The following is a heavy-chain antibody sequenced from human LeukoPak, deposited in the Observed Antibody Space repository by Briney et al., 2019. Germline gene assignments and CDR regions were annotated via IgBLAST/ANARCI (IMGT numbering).Heavy chain of an antibody. Sequence: SETLSLTCAVYGGSFSGYYWSWIRQPPGKGLEWIGEINHSGSTNYNPSLKSRVTISVDTSKNQFSLKLSSVTAADTAVYYCARGYCSGGSCYGDCFDYWGQGTLVTVSS. J-gene: IGHJ4*02. CDR2: INHSGST. D-gene: IGHD2-15*01. V-gene: IGHV4-34*01. CDR1: GGSFSGYY. CDR3: ARGYCSGGSCYGDCFDY.